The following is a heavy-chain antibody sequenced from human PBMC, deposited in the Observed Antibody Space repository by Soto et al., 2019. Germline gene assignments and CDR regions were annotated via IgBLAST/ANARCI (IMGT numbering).Heavy chain of an antibody. J-gene: IGHJ2*01. CDR3: ARVGVVGASPSYWYFDL. D-gene: IGHD2-15*01. CDR2: LYYTWTT. Sequence: QVHLQESGPGPVKPSQTLSLTCTLSGASISSGGYFWSWIRQFPGKGLEWVGDLYYTWTTSYNPSLISRLVMSADTSKNQFSLSLTSVTVADTAIYYCARVGVVGASPSYWYFDLWGRGTQVTVSS. V-gene: IGHV4-31*03. CDR1: GASISSGGYF.